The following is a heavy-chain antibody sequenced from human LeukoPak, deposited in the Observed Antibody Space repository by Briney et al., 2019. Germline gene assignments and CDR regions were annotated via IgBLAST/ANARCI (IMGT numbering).Heavy chain of an antibody. D-gene: IGHD3-16*01. CDR3: ARVARVYDYVWGSIDY. J-gene: IGHJ4*02. CDR2: INPNSGGT. Sequence: ASVKVSCKASGYTFTGYYMHWVRQAPGQGLEWMGWINPNSGGTNYAQKFQGRVTMTRDTSISTAYMELSRLRSDDTAVCYCARVARVYDYVWGSIDYWGQGTLVTVSS. V-gene: IGHV1-2*02. CDR1: GYTFTGYY.